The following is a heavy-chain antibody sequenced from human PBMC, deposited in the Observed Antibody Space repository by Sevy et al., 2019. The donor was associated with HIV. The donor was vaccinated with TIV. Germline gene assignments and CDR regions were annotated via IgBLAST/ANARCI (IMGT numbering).Heavy chain of an antibody. V-gene: IGHV4-59*01. J-gene: IGHJ5*02. CDR2: IYYSGST. CDR1: GGSISSYY. Sequence: SETLSLTCTVSGGSISSYYWSWIRQPPGKGLEWIGYIYYSGSTNYNPPLKSRVTISVDTSKNQFSLKLSSVTAADTAVYYCARGVPAANDWEGRNWFDPWGQGTLVTVSS. D-gene: IGHD2-2*01. CDR3: ARGVPAANDWEGRNWFDP.